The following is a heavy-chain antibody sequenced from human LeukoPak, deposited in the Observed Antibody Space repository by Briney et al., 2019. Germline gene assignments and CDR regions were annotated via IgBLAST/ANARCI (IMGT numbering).Heavy chain of an antibody. D-gene: IGHD3-10*01. J-gene: IGHJ4*02. Sequence: GGSLRLSCAASGFTFSSYDMRWVRQPPGKGLECVSSISGSGGSTYYADSVKGRFTISRDNSKSTLYLQMSSLRAEDTAIYYCAKGPTRGVSYYFDYWGQGSLVTVSS. CDR1: GFTFSSYD. CDR2: ISGSGGST. V-gene: IGHV3-23*01. CDR3: AKGPTRGVSYYFDY.